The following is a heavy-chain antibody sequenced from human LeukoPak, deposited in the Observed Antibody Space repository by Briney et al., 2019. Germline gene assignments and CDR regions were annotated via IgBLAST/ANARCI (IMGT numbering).Heavy chain of an antibody. CDR3: ARAPRYSGYDAPSY. J-gene: IGHJ4*02. Sequence: GASVKVSCKASGYTFTSYGISCVRQAPGQGLEWMGWISAYNGNTNYAQKLQGRVTMTTDTSTSTAYMELRSLRSDDTAVYYCARAPRYSGYDAPSYWGQGTLVTVSS. D-gene: IGHD5-12*01. V-gene: IGHV1-18*01. CDR2: ISAYNGNT. CDR1: GYTFTSYG.